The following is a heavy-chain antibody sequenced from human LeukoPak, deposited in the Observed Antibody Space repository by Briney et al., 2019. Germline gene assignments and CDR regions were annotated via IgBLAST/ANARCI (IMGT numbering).Heavy chain of an antibody. CDR1: GFTFSSYA. CDR3: ASSWYVRGIDY. D-gene: IGHD6-13*01. CDR2: ISYDGSNK. J-gene: IGHJ4*02. V-gene: IGHV3-30*04. Sequence: GGSLRLSCAASGFTFSSYAMHWVRQAPGKGLEWVAVISYDGSNKHYADSVKGRFTISRDNSKNTLYLQMNSLRAEDTAVYYCASSWYVRGIDYWGQGTLVTVSS.